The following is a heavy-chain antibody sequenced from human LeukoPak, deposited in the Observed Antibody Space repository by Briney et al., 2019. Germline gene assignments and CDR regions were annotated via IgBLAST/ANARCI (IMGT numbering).Heavy chain of an antibody. CDR2: IYFSGST. CDR1: GGSISSNF. J-gene: IGHJ6*02. Sequence: SETLSLTCTVSGGSISSNFWTWIRQPPGKGLEWIGYIYFSGSTHYNPSLMSRATISLDTSKNQFSLMLTSVPAADTAVYYCARLLGSGLMDVWGQGTTVTVSS. D-gene: IGHD6-19*01. CDR3: ARLLGSGLMDV. V-gene: IGHV4-59*08.